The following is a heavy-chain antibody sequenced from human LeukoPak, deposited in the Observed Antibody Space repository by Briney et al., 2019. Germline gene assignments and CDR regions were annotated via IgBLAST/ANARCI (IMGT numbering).Heavy chain of an antibody. V-gene: IGHV3-23*01. D-gene: IGHD1-26*01. CDR1: GFTFSSYG. CDR2: ITGRGDNT. J-gene: IGHJ4*02. Sequence: GGSLRLSCAASGFTFSSYGMTWVRQAPGKGLEWVSGITGRGDNTYYADSVKGRFTISRDNSKNTLYLQMNSLRPEDTAAYYCAKVGIVGATTSAYFEYWGQGTLVTVSS. CDR3: AKVGIVGATTSAYFEY.